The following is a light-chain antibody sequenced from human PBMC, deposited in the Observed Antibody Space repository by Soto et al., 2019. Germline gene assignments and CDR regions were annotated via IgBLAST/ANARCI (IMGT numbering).Light chain of an antibody. CDR2: GAS. V-gene: IGKV3-20*01. CDR1: QSVSSSY. Sequence: EIVLTQSPGTLSLSPGERATLSCRASQSVSSSYLAWYQQKPGQAPRLLIYGASSRATGIPDRFSGRGSGTDFTLTISRLEPEDFTVYYCQQYGSSPWTFGQGTKVDI. J-gene: IGKJ1*01. CDR3: QQYGSSPWT.